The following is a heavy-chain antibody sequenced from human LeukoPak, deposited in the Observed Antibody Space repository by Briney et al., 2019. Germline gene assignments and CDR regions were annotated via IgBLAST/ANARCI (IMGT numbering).Heavy chain of an antibody. CDR1: GFTFSSYW. V-gene: IGHV3-21*01. D-gene: IGHD6-19*01. Sequence: GGSLRLSCAASGFTFSSYWMSWVRQAPGKGLEWVSSISSSSSYIYYADSVKGRFTISRDNAKNSLYLQMNSLRAEDTAVYYCARDGFEFVAGMVGYGMDVWGQGTTVTVSS. CDR2: ISSSSSYI. J-gene: IGHJ6*02. CDR3: ARDGFEFVAGMVGYGMDV.